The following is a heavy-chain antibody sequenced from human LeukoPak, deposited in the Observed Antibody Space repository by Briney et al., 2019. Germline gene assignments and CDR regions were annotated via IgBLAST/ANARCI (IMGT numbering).Heavy chain of an antibody. D-gene: IGHD3-10*01. CDR3: ARHVKAGDYYMDV. Sequence: SETLSLTCTVSGGSISSSSYYWGWIRQPPGKGLEWIGGIYYSGSTYYNPSLKSRVTISVDTSKNQFSLKLSSVTAADTAVYYCARHVKAGDYYMDVWGKGTTVTVSS. CDR1: GGSISSSSYY. CDR2: IYYSGST. J-gene: IGHJ6*03. V-gene: IGHV4-39*01.